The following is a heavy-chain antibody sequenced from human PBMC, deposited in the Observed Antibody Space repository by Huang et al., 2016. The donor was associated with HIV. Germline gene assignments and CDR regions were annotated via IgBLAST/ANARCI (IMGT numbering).Heavy chain of an antibody. CDR1: GYIFSTYD. CDR2: SNAGNGNT. Sequence: QVQLVQSGAEVKKPGASVKVSCKASGYIFSTYDTHWVRQAPGRRLEWMGRSNAGNGNTKYSQRFQGRVTITRDTAANTAYVELSSLRSEDTGVYYCARCIAAGDYWGQGTLVTVSS. V-gene: IGHV1-3*01. CDR3: ARCIAAGDY. J-gene: IGHJ4*02. D-gene: IGHD6-25*01.